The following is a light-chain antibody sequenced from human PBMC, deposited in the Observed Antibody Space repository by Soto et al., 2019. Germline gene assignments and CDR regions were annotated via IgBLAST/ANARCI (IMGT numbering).Light chain of an antibody. CDR3: GADHGSGNNFFVV. CDR2: VGTGGIVG. Sequence: QLVLTQPPSASASLGASVTLTCTLSSDSSNYKVDWYQQRPGKGPRFVMRVGTGGIVGSKGDGIPDRFSVLGSGLNRYLTIKNIQEEDESDYHCGADHGSGNNFFVVFGGGTKLTVL. J-gene: IGLJ2*01. CDR1: SDSSNYK. V-gene: IGLV9-49*01.